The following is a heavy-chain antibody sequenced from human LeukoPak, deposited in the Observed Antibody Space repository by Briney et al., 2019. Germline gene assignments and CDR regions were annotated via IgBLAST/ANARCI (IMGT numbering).Heavy chain of an antibody. D-gene: IGHD1-26*01. CDR2: IKQDGSEK. J-gene: IGHJ4*02. CDR1: GFTFSSYW. V-gene: IGHV3-7*03. Sequence: GGSLRLSCAASGFTFSSYWMSWVRQAPGKGLEWVANIKQDGSEKYYVDSVKGRFTISRDNAKNSLYLQMNSLRAEDTAVYYCAGRKTSGSYEKYYFDYWGQGTLVTVSS. CDR3: AGRKTSGSYEKYYFDY.